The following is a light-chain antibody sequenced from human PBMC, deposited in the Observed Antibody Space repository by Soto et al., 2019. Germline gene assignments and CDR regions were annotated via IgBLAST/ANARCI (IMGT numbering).Light chain of an antibody. CDR1: SSDVGGYNY. Sequence: QSALTQPASVSGSPGQSITISCTGTSSDVGGYNYVSWYQHHPRKAPKLIIYDVTNRPSGVSNPFSGSKSGNTASLTISGLQPEDEADYCCSSYTTSNTRQIVFGTGTKLTVL. CDR2: DVT. V-gene: IGLV2-14*03. J-gene: IGLJ1*01. CDR3: SSYTTSNTRQIV.